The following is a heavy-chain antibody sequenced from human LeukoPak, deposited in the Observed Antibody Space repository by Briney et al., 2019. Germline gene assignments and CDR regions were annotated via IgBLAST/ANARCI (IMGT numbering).Heavy chain of an antibody. CDR1: GYTFTDYY. CDR2: INPDSGGT. Sequence: ASVKVSCKTSGYTFTDYYMHWVRQAPGQGLEWMGWINPDSGGTSYAQKFQGRVTMTRDTSISTAYMELSRLRFDDTAVYYCARDGGDGYNAYYFDYWGREVWSPSPQ. CDR3: ARDGGDGYNAYYFDY. D-gene: IGHD5-24*01. J-gene: IGHJ4*02. V-gene: IGHV1-2*02.